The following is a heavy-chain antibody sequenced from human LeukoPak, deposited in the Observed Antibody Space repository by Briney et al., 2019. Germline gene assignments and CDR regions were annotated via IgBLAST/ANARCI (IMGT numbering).Heavy chain of an antibody. CDR3: ARDLNTHYYDSSGYPNY. Sequence: ASVKVSCKASGYTFTSYYMHWVRQAPGQGLEWMGIINPSGGSTSYAQKFQGGVTMTRDTSTSTVYMELSSLRSEDTAVYYCARDLNTHYYDSSGYPNYWGQGTLVTVSS. D-gene: IGHD3-22*01. CDR1: GYTFTSYY. V-gene: IGHV1-46*01. CDR2: INPSGGST. J-gene: IGHJ4*02.